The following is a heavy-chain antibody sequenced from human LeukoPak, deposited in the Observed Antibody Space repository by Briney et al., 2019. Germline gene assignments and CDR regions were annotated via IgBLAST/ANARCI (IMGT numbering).Heavy chain of an antibody. CDR3: ARVVYYDSSGYSDY. CDR1: GGSISSYY. J-gene: IGHJ4*02. D-gene: IGHD3-22*01. V-gene: IGHV4-4*07. Sequence: SETLSLTCTVSGGSISSYYWSWIRQPAGKGLEWIGRIYTSGRTNYNPSLKSRVTMSVDTSKNQFSLKLSSVTAADTAVYYCARVVYYDSSGYSDYWGQGTLVTVSS. CDR2: IYTSGRT.